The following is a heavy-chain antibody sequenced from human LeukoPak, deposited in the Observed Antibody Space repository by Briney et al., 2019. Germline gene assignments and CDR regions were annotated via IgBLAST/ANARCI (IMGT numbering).Heavy chain of an antibody. Sequence: GGSLRLSCAASGFTFSTYAMRWVRQAPGKGLEWVSGISGSGGSTYYADSVKGRFSISRDNSKNTLYLQMNNLRAEDTAVYYCAKGGFSYGPVRLAYFDCRGQGTLVTVSS. V-gene: IGHV3-23*01. CDR1: GFTFSTYA. CDR2: ISGSGGST. J-gene: IGHJ4*02. CDR3: AKGGFSYGPVRLAYFDC. D-gene: IGHD5-18*01.